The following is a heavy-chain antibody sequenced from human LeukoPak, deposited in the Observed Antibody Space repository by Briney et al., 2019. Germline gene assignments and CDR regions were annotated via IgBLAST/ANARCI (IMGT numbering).Heavy chain of an antibody. V-gene: IGHV4-39*01. D-gene: IGHD5-18*01. CDR2: MSYTGTT. CDR3: ARSGYSFLVDS. Sequence: PSETLSLTCTVSGGSISSSSYYWGLIGQPPGKGLEWIASMSYTGTTYYNPSLKSRVTISVHTSKNQFSLNLSSVTAADTAVYFCARSGYSFLVDSWGQGTLVTVSS. J-gene: IGHJ4*02. CDR1: GGSISSSSYY.